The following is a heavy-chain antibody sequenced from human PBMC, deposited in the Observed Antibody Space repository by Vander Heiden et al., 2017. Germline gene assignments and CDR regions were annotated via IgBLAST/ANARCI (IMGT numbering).Heavy chain of an antibody. CDR2: ISGSGGST. CDR1: GFTFSSHA. V-gene: IGHV3-23*01. CDR3: AKDGGIAAAGPDY. J-gene: IGHJ4*02. D-gene: IGHD6-13*01. Sequence: EVQLLESGGGLVQPGVSLRLSCAASGFTFSSHAMSWVPQAPGKGLEWVSAISGSGGSTYYADSVKGRFTISRDNSKNTLYLQMNSLRAEDTAVYYCAKDGGIAAAGPDYWGQGTLVTVSS.